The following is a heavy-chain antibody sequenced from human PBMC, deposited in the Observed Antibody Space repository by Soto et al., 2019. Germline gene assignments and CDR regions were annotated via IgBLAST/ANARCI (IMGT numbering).Heavy chain of an antibody. CDR3: ARGGDRTLAWFDP. CDR2: IYHSGTT. CDR1: GGSISNHY. V-gene: IGHV4-59*11. J-gene: IGHJ5*02. Sequence: QVQVQESGPGLVKPSETLSLTCTVSGGSISNHYWSWIRQSPGKGLEWIANIYHSGTTNYNLSLKGRVTRSIGSSKKQVSLKGSAVTAADTAVYYCARGGDRTLAWFDPWGQGTLVTVSS. D-gene: IGHD3-16*01.